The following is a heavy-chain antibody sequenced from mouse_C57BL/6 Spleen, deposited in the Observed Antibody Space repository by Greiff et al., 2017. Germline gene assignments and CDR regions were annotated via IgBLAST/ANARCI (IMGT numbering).Heavy chain of an antibody. J-gene: IGHJ4*01. V-gene: IGHV1-80*01. Sequence: VQLQQSGAELVKPGASVKISCKASGYAFSSYWLNWVKQRPGQGLEWIGQIYPGDGDTNYNGKFKGKATLTADKSSSTAYMQLSSLTSEDSAVYFCAYGNGNYYAMDYWGQGTSVTVSS. CDR2: IYPGDGDT. D-gene: IGHD2-1*01. CDR3: AYGNGNYYAMDY. CDR1: GYAFSSYW.